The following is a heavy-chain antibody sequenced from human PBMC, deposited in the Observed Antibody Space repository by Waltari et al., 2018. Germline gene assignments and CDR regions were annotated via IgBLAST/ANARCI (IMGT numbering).Heavy chain of an antibody. J-gene: IGHJ5*02. D-gene: IGHD6-19*01. CDR3: ARDLFKYSSGRGFDH. CDR1: GGSISSYY. CDR2: IYYSGST. Sequence: QVQLQELGSGLVKPSETLSLTCTASGGSISSYYWSWIRQPPGKGLEWIAYIYYSGSTHYNPSIESRVTISVDTSKNQFSLMLSAVTAADTAVYSCARDLFKYSSGRGFDHWGQGTLVTVSS. V-gene: IGHV4-59*01.